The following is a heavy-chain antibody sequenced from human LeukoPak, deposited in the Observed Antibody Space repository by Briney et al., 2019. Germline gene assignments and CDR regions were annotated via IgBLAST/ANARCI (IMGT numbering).Heavy chain of an antibody. D-gene: IGHD5-18*01. Sequence: SVKVSCKASGGTFSSYAISWVRQAPGQGLEWMGGIIPIFGTANYAQKFQGRVTITADESTSTAYMELSSLRSEDTAVYYCASSVKVDTAMGDALDIWGQGTMVTVSS. J-gene: IGHJ3*02. V-gene: IGHV1-69*01. CDR2: IIPIFGTA. CDR1: GGTFSSYA. CDR3: ASSVKVDTAMGDALDI.